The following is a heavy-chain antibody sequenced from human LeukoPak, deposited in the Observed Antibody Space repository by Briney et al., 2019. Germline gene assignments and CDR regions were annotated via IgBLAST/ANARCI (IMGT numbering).Heavy chain of an antibody. CDR3: ARGLGFGELLYYYYYGMDI. Sequence: ASVKVSCKASGYTFTSYYMHWVRQAPGQGLEWMGIINPSGGSTSYAQKFQGRVTMTRDTSTSTVYMELSSLRSEDTAVYYCARGLGFGELLYYYYYGMDIWGQGTTVTVSS. CDR1: GYTFTSYY. J-gene: IGHJ6*02. V-gene: IGHV1-46*01. CDR2: INPSGGST. D-gene: IGHD3-10*01.